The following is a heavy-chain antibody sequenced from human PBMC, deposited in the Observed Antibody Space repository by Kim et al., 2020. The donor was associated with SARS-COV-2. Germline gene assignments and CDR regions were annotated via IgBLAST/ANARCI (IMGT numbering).Heavy chain of an antibody. D-gene: IGHD5-12*01. Sequence: KFQGRVTMTADESRSTAYMELSSLRSEDTAVYYCARSIGYDSYYYYGMDVWGQGTTVTVSS. V-gene: IGHV1-69*01. CDR3: ARSIGYDSYYYYGMDV. J-gene: IGHJ6*02.